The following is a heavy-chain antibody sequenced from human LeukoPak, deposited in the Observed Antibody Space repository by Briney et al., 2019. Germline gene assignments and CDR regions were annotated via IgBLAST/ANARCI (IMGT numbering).Heavy chain of an antibody. D-gene: IGHD3-3*01. J-gene: IGHJ5*02. CDR2: INPSGGST. Sequence: ASVKVSFKASGYTFTIYYMHWVRQAPGQGLELMGIINPSGGSTSCAKKFQGRVTMTRDTSTSTVYMELSSLRSEDTAVYYCARDVTIFGVVISFDPWGQGTLVTVSS. CDR1: GYTFTIYY. V-gene: IGHV1-46*01. CDR3: ARDVTIFGVVISFDP.